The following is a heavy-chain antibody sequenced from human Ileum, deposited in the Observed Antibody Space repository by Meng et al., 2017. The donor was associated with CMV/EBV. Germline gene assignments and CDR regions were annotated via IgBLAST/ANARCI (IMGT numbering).Heavy chain of an antibody. J-gene: IGHJ4*02. D-gene: IGHD3-3*01. Sequence: SQTLSLTCAVYGGSVSGYYWSWIRQRPGKGLEWIGEINHSGSTNYNPARKGRVTISVDTYKNQVSLKMRSVTAEDTAVYYGARGGIRWLEWLLYPFDYWGQGTLVTVSS. V-gene: IGHV4-34*01. CDR2: INHSGST. CDR3: ARGGIRWLEWLLYPFDY. CDR1: GGSVSGYY.